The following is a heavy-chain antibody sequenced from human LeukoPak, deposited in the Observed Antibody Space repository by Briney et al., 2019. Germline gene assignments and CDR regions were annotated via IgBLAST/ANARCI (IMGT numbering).Heavy chain of an antibody. CDR1: GFTFSSYG. D-gene: IGHD4-17*01. J-gene: IGHJ4*02. Sequence: PGRSLRLSCAASGFTFSSYGMHWVRQAPSKGLEWVAVISYDGSNKYYADSVKGRFTISRDNSKNTLFLQMNSLRPEDTAVYYCAKAQDGDYVDYWGQGTLVTVSS. V-gene: IGHV3-30*18. CDR2: ISYDGSNK. CDR3: AKAQDGDYVDY.